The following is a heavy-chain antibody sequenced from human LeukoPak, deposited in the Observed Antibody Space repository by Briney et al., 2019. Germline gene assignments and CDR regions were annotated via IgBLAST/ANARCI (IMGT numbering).Heavy chain of an antibody. D-gene: IGHD6-13*01. CDR2: INPNSGGT. J-gene: IGHJ5*02. CDR1: GYTFTGYY. CDR3: ARDPRIAATGDDNWFDP. Sequence: GASVKVSCKASGYTFTGYYMHWVRQAPGQGLEWMGWINPNSGGTDYAQKFQGRVTMTRDTSISIVYMELTRLRSDDTAVYYCARDPRIAATGDDNWFDPWGQGTLVTVSS. V-gene: IGHV1-2*02.